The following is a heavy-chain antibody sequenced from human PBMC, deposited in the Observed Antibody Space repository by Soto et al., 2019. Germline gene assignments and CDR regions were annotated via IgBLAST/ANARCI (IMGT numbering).Heavy chain of an antibody. CDR3: ARVVLEVRGVIRRYYYYYMDV. CDR1: GGSISSYY. Sequence: SETLSLTCTVPGGSISSYYWSWIRQPPGKGLEWIGYIYYSGSTSYNPSLKSRVTISVDTSKNQFSLKLSSVTAADTAVYYCARVVLEVRGVIRRYYYYYMDVWGKGTTVTVSS. J-gene: IGHJ6*03. CDR2: IYYSGST. V-gene: IGHV4-59*01. D-gene: IGHD3-10*01.